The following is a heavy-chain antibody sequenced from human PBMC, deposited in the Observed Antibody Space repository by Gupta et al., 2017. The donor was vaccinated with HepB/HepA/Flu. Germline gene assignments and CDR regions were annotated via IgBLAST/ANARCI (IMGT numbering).Heavy chain of an antibody. V-gene: IGHV1-8*01. D-gene: IGHD3-3*01. CDR1: GYTFTSYD. J-gene: IGHJ6*02. CDR3: ARQNVGFWSGYYTQAEDYYYGMDV. Sequence: QVQLVQSGAEVKKPGASVKVSCKASGYTFTSYDINWVRQATGQGLEWMGWMNPNSGNTGYAQKFQGRVTMTRNTSISTAYMELSSLRSEDTAVYYCARQNVGFWSGYYTQAEDYYYGMDVWGQGTTVTVSS. CDR2: MNPNSGNT.